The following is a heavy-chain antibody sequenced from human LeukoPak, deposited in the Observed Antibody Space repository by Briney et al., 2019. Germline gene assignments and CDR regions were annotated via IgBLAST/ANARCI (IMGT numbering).Heavy chain of an antibody. CDR2: IYYSGST. J-gene: IGHJ4*02. Sequence: SETLSLTCTVSGGSISSYYWSWIRQPPGKGLEWIGYIYYSGSTNYNPSLKSRVTISVDTSKNQFSLELSSVTAADTAVYYCAREGGTGWFGELQYFDYWGQGTLVTVSS. V-gene: IGHV4-59*01. D-gene: IGHD3-10*01. CDR1: GGSISSYY. CDR3: AREGGTGWFGELQYFDY.